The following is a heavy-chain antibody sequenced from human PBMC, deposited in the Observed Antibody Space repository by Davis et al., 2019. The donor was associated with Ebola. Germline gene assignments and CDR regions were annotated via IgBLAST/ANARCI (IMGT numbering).Heavy chain of an antibody. J-gene: IGHJ3*02. CDR3: ARRLMITFGGVIVEADAFDI. CDR1: GFTFSSYE. Sequence: GGSLRLSCAASGFTFSSYEVNWVRQAPGKGLEWVSYISSSGSTIYYADSVKGRFTISRDNAKNSLYLQMNSLRAEDTAVYYCARRLMITFGGVIVEADAFDIRGQGTMATVSS. V-gene: IGHV3-48*03. CDR2: ISSSGSTI. D-gene: IGHD3-16*02.